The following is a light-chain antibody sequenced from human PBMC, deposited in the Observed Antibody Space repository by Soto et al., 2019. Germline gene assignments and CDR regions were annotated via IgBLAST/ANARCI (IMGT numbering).Light chain of an antibody. Sequence: DIQRTQSPCSLSASVVDRVTSTCRASQSISSYLNWYQQKPGKAPKLLIYAASSLQSGVPSRFSGSGSGTDFTLTISSLQPEDFATYYCQQSYSTPQWTFGQGTKVDIK. CDR2: AAS. J-gene: IGKJ1*01. V-gene: IGKV1-39*01. CDR3: QQSYSTPQWT. CDR1: QSISSY.